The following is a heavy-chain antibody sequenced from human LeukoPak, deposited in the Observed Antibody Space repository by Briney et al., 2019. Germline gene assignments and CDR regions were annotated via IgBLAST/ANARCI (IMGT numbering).Heavy chain of an antibody. D-gene: IGHD1-26*01. V-gene: IGHV3-21*01. Sequence: PGGSLRLSCAASGFTFSSYSMNWVRQAPGKGLEWVSSISSSSSYIYYADSVKGRFTISRDNAKNSLYLQMNSLRAEDTAVYYCARGRGVGATTNYYYGMDVWGQGTTVTVSS. J-gene: IGHJ6*02. CDR1: GFTFSSYS. CDR3: ARGRGVGATTNYYYGMDV. CDR2: ISSSSSYI.